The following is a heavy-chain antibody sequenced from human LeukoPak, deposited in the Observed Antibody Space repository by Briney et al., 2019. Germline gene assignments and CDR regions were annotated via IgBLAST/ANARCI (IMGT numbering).Heavy chain of an antibody. V-gene: IGHV3-66*01. J-gene: IGHJ4*02. CDR2: IYSGGST. CDR3: ARANWGHPMYYFDY. Sequence: GGSLRLSCAASGFTVSSNYMRWVRQAPGEGLEWVSIIYSGGSTYYEDSVKSRFTITRDNSKNTLYLQMNSLRAEDTAVYYCARANWGHPMYYFDYWGQGTLVTVSS. D-gene: IGHD7-27*01. CDR1: GFTVSSNY.